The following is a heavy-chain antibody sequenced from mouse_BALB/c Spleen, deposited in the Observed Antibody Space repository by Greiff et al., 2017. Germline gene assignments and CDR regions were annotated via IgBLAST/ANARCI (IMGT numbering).Heavy chain of an antibody. CDR2: INPYNDGT. CDR3: ARKCWYDSMDY. Sequence: VQLQQSGPELVKPGASVKMSCKASGYTFTSYVMHWVKQKPGQGLEWIGYINPYNDGTKYNEKFKGKATLTSDKSSSTAYMELSSLTSEDSAVYYCARKCWYDSMDYWGQGTSVTVSS. CDR1: GYTFTSYV. J-gene: IGHJ4*01. V-gene: IGHV1-14*01.